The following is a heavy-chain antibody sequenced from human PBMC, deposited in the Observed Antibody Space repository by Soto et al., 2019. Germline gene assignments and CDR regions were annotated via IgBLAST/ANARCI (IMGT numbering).Heavy chain of an antibody. CDR1: GFTFSTYA. Sequence: PGGSLRLSCVASGFTFSTYAMTWVRQAPGKGLEWVSAISGSGSGTNYADSVKGRFTVSRDNSKNILYLQMNSLRAEDTAVYYCANMGITGTTSRFDPWGQGTLVTVSS. CDR2: ISGSGSGT. J-gene: IGHJ5*02. D-gene: IGHD1-7*01. V-gene: IGHV3-23*01. CDR3: ANMGITGTTSRFDP.